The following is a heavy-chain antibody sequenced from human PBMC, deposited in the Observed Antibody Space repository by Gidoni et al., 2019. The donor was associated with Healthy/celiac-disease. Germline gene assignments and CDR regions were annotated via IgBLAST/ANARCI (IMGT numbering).Heavy chain of an antibody. CDR3: AKEGYCSGGSCAAMDV. CDR2: ISGSGGST. Sequence: AISGSGGSTYYADSVKGRFTISRDNSKNTLYLQMNSLRAEDTAVYYCAKEGYCSGGSCAAMDVWGQGTTVTVSS. V-gene: IGHV3-23*01. D-gene: IGHD2-15*01. J-gene: IGHJ6*02.